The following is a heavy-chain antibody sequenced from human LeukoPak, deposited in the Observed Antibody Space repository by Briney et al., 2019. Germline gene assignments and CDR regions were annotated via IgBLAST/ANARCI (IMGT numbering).Heavy chain of an antibody. CDR2: ITSDGSNK. V-gene: IGHV3-30-3*01. J-gene: IGHJ6*02. Sequence: PGRSLRLSCAASGFTFSSYGMHWVRQAPGKGLEWVAAITSDGSNKDYADSVRGRFTISRDNSKNTLYMEMSSLRAEDTAVYYCARGRYGVDVWGQGTTVSVSS. CDR3: ARGRYGVDV. CDR1: GFTFSSYG.